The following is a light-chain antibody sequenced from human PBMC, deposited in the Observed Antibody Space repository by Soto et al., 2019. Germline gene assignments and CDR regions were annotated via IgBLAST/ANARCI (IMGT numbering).Light chain of an antibody. CDR2: AAS. J-gene: IGKJ3*01. CDR3: HNYNSAPLT. Sequence: DIQMTQSPSSLSASVGDTVTITCRASQGISNSLAWFQQKPGRVPQFLIYAASTLQPGVPPRFSGSGSGTDFTLSISSLLPEDVATYYCHNYNSAPLTFGPGTRVDIK. CDR1: QGISNS. V-gene: IGKV1-27*01.